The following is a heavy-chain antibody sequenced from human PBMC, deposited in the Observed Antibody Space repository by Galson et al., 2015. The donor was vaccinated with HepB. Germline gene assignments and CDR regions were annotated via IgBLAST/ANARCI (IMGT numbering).Heavy chain of an antibody. CDR1: GGTFSSYT. CDR2: IIPILGIA. CDR3: ARQEDTAMGYAVYYYYYGMDV. V-gene: IGHV1-69*02. D-gene: IGHD5-18*01. J-gene: IGHJ6*02. Sequence: SVKVSCKASGGTFSSYTISWVRQAPGQGLEWMGRIIPILGIANYAQKFQGRVTITADKSTSTAYMELSSLRSEDTAVYYCARQEDTAMGYAVYYYYYGMDVWGQGTTVTVSS.